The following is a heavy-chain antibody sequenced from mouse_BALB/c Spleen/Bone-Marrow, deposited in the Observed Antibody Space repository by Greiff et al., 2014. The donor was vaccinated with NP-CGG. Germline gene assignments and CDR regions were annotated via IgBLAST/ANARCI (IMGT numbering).Heavy chain of an antibody. CDR1: GYTFTNYW. CDR3: ARIYYYGRDY. CDR2: INPITGYT. Sequence: QVQLQQPGAELAKPGASVEMSCKASGYTFTNYWMHWVKQRPGQGLEWIGYINPITGYTEYNQKFKDKATLTADKSSSTAYMQLSSLTSEDSAVYYCARIYYYGRDYWGQGTTLTVSS. J-gene: IGHJ2*01. V-gene: IGHV1-7*01. D-gene: IGHD1-1*01.